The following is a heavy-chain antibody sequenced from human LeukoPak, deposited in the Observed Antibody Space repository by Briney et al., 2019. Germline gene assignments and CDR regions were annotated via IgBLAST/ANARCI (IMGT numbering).Heavy chain of an antibody. V-gene: IGHV1-69*04. CDR2: IIPILGIA. Sequence: ASVKVSCKASGGTFSSYAISWVRQAPGQGLEWMGRIIPILGIANYAQKFQGRVTMTRDTSTSTVYMELSSLRSEDTAVYYCARYCSSTSCYISDYYYYGMDVWGQGTTVTVSS. CDR3: ARYCSSTSCYISDYYYYGMDV. CDR1: GGTFSSYA. D-gene: IGHD2-2*02. J-gene: IGHJ6*02.